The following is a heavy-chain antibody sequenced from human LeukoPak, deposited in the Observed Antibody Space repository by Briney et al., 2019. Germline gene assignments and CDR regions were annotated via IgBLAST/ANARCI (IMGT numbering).Heavy chain of an antibody. CDR3: ARKGVYCSGGSCYRYFDY. Sequence: SETLSLTCTVSGGSISSSSYYWGWIRQPPGKGLEWIGSIYYSGSTYYNPSLKSRVTISVDTSKNQFSLKLSSVTAADTAVYYCARKGVYCSGGSCYRYFDYWGQGTLVTVSS. D-gene: IGHD2-15*01. V-gene: IGHV4-39*07. CDR1: GGSISSSSYY. CDR2: IYYSGST. J-gene: IGHJ4*02.